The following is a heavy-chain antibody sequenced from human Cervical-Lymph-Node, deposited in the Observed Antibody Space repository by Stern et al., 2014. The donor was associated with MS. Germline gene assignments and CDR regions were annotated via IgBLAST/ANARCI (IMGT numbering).Heavy chain of an antibody. V-gene: IGHV1-8*01. CDR1: GFNFTTND. CDR3: AREVVVGTNLWLDP. CDR2: MNSNTNST. J-gene: IGHJ5*02. Sequence: QVQLVESGAEVKKPGASVTISCRASGFNFTTNDIDWVRQAPGQGLEWMGGMNSNTNSTDSAHKFRGRLTMTWDNSKTLAFMQLSSLQPDDTAVYFCAREVVVGTNLWLDPWGQGTLVTVSS. D-gene: IGHD2-15*01.